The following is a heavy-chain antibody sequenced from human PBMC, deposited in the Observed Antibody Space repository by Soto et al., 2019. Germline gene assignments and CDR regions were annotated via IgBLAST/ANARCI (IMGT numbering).Heavy chain of an antibody. CDR3: ASHGRAVAGDH. D-gene: IGHD6-19*01. J-gene: IGHJ4*02. CDR1: GYSFTSYL. V-gene: IGHV5-51*01. Sequence: PXESLKIDLQGSGYSFTSYLLVWVRQMPGKGLEWMGIIYPGDSDTRYSPSFQGQVTISADKSISTAYLQWSSLKASDTAMYYCASHGRAVAGDHWGQGTLVTVSS. CDR2: IYPGDSDT.